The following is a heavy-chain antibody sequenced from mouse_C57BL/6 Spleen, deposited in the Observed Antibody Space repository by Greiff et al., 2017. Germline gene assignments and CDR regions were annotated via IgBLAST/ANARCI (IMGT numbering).Heavy chain of an antibody. J-gene: IGHJ1*03. CDR3: ARYYGSSYGWYFDV. CDR1: GYTFTSYT. V-gene: IGHV1-4*01. CDR2: INPRCCYT. Sequence: QVQLQQSGAELARPGASVKMSCKASGYTFTSYTMHWVKQRPGQGLEWIGYINPRCCYTTYNQKLKDKATLTADKSSSTAYMQLISLTSEDSAVYYCARYYGSSYGWYFDVWGTGTTVTVSS. D-gene: IGHD1-1*01.